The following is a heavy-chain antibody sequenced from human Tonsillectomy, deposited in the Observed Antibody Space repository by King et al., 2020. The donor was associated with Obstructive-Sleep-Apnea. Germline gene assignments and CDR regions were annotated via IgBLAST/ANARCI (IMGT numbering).Heavy chain of an antibody. V-gene: IGHV4-31*03. D-gene: IGHD3-10*01. CDR3: ARQTNYYGSGSYYNYFDY. CDR2: IYFSGNT. Sequence: QLQESGPGLVKPSQTLSLTCTVSGGSISSGAYFWSWIRQHPGQGLEWIGYIYFSGNTYYNPSLKSRVTISVDTSKNQFSLKLSSVTAADTAIYYCARQTNYYGSGSYYNYFDYWGQGTLVTVSS. CDR1: GGSISSGAYF. J-gene: IGHJ4*02.